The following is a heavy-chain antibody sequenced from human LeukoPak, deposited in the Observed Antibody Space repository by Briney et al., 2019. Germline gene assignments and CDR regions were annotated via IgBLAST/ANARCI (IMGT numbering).Heavy chain of an antibody. CDR3: ARDGGKYDFDC. Sequence: GGSLRLSCAASGFTFSSYAMSWVRQAPGKGLEWVSAISGNGGKVYYADSVKGRFTISRDNSKNTLYLQMNSLRAEDTAVYYCARDGGKYDFDCWGQGTLVTVSS. J-gene: IGHJ4*02. V-gene: IGHV3-23*01. CDR2: ISGNGGKV. CDR1: GFTFSSYA. D-gene: IGHD1-26*01.